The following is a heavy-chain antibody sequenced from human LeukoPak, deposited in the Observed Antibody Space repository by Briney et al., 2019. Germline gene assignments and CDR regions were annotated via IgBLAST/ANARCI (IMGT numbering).Heavy chain of an antibody. V-gene: IGHV3-66*01. CDR2: IYKIGNT. D-gene: IGHD1-26*01. CDR3: ARGLVVGGSGVWAFDI. J-gene: IGHJ3*02. Sequence: PGGSLRLSCAASGFTVSNSYMTWVRQAPGKGLEWVSVIYKIGNTFYADFVKGRFTISRDNFRNTLYLQMNSLRAEDTALYYCARGLVVGGSGVWAFDIWGQGTMVTVSS. CDR1: GFTVSNSY.